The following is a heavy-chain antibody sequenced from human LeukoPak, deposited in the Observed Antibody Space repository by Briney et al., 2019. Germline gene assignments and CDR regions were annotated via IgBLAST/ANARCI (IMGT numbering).Heavy chain of an antibody. CDR2: ISSSSSNI. D-gene: IGHD1-26*01. Sequence: GGSLRLSCAASGFTFRSYIMNWVRQAPGKGLEWVSSISSSSSNIYYADSVKGRFTISRDNAKNSLYLQVNSLRDEDTAVYYCARTGIVGAKMGRRFDYWGQGTLVTVSS. CDR1: GFTFRSYI. J-gene: IGHJ4*02. V-gene: IGHV3-21*01. CDR3: ARTGIVGAKMGRRFDY.